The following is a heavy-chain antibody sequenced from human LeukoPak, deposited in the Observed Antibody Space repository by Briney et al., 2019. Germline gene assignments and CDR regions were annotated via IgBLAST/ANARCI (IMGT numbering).Heavy chain of an antibody. V-gene: IGHV4-34*01. CDR3: ARAGNWNYAGFDY. D-gene: IGHD1-7*01. J-gene: IGHJ4*02. CDR2: INHSGST. Sequence: SETLSLTCAVYGGSFSGYYWRWIRQPPGKGLEWIGEINHSGSTNYNPSLKSRVTISVDTSKNQFSLKLSSVTAADTAVYYCARAGNWNYAGFDYWGQGTLVTVSS. CDR1: GGSFSGYY.